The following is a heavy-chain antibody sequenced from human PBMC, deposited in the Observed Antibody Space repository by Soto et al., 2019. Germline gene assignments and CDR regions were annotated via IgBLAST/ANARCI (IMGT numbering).Heavy chain of an antibody. Sequence: QVQLVQSGAEVKKPGASVKVSCKASGYTFTSYGISWVRQAPGPGLEWMGWISAYNGNTNYAQKLQGRVTKTTDTSTSTAYMELRSLRTDDSAVYYCAREHVVTMKVVPHSNWFDPWGEGTLVTVSS. D-gene: IGHD3-22*01. J-gene: IGHJ5*02. CDR3: AREHVVTMKVVPHSNWFDP. CDR2: ISAYNGNT. CDR1: GYTFTSYG. V-gene: IGHV1-18*01.